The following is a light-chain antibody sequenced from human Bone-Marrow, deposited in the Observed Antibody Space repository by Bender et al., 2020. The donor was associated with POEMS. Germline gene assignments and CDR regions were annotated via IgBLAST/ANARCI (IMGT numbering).Light chain of an antibody. CDR3: CSYAGIPTFV. Sequence: QSALTQPPSASGSPGQSVTISCTGTSSDVGGYNYVSWNQHHPGKAPKLIIYEVSKRPSGVSPRFSASKSGNTASLTISGLQADDEAYYYCCSYAGIPTFVFGGGTKLTVL. V-gene: IGLV2-8*01. CDR1: SSDVGGYNY. CDR2: EVS. J-gene: IGLJ3*02.